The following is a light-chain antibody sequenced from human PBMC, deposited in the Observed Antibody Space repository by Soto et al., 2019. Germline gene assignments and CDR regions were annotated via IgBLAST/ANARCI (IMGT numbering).Light chain of an antibody. V-gene: IGKV3-20*01. CDR1: QNVFYSY. Sequence: EIVLTQSPGTLSVSPGERATLSCRASQNVFYSYLAWYQHRAGQAPRLIIYDAISRAAGIPDRFSATWSGTDFTLTISRLEPEDFGVYYCQHYAGSPPWTFGQGTKVEMK. CDR2: DAI. J-gene: IGKJ1*01. CDR3: QHYAGSPPWT.